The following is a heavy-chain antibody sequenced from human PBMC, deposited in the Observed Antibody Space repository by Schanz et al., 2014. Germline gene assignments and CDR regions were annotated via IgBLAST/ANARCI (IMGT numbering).Heavy chain of an antibody. CDR1: GYTFTSYG. D-gene: IGHD2-2*01. J-gene: IGHJ3*02. CDR2: FIPILDVG. V-gene: IGHV1-69*09. CDR3: ARGTMPGTFDI. Sequence: QVLQVQSGSELKKPGTSVKVSCKASGYTFTSYGINWVRQARGQGLEWVGRFIPILDVGNYAQQFQGRVTFTADKSTSTAYMELSSLRYEDTALYYCARGTMPGTFDIWGQGTMVTVSS.